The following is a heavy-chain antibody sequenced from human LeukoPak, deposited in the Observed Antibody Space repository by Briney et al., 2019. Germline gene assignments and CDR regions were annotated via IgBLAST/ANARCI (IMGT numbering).Heavy chain of an antibody. D-gene: IGHD6-19*01. V-gene: IGHV1-69*01. CDR3: ARGLEGSVAGTDY. CDR2: IIPIFGTA. Sequence: SVKVSCKASGGTFSSYAISWVRQAPGQGLEWMGGIIPIFGTANYAQKFQGRVTVTADESTSTAYMELSSLKSEDTAVYYCARGLEGSVAGTDYWGQGTQVTVSS. J-gene: IGHJ4*02. CDR1: GGTFSSYA.